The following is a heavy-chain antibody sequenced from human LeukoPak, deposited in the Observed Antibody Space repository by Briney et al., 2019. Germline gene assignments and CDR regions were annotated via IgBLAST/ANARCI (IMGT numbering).Heavy chain of an antibody. CDR1: GFTFSTYW. J-gene: IGHJ6*02. CDR3: ARDSYYAMDV. V-gene: IGHV3-74*01. CDR2: SNGDGSSP. Sequence: PGGSLRLSCAGSGFTFSTYWMHWVRQAPGKGLVWVSRSNGDGSSPCYADSVKGRFTISRDNARNTVYLQMNSLRAEDTAVYYCARDSYYAMDVWGQGTTVTVSS.